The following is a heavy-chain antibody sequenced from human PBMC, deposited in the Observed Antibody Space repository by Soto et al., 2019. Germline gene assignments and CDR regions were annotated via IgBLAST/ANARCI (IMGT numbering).Heavy chain of an antibody. CDR2: INPSGGST. Sequence: ASVKVSCKASGYTFTSYYIHWVRQAPGQGLEWMGIINPSGGSTTYAQKFQDRVIMTRDTSTSTVYMELGSLSSEDTAVYYCARTGSGSTYSYYYGMDVWGQGTTVTVSS. CDR3: ARTGSGSTYSYYYGMDV. V-gene: IGHV1-46*01. J-gene: IGHJ6*02. CDR1: GYTFTSYY. D-gene: IGHD2-15*01.